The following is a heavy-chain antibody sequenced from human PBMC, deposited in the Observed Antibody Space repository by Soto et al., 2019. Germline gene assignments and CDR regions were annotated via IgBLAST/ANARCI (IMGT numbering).Heavy chain of an antibody. D-gene: IGHD6-25*01. Sequence: ASVKVSCKASGYTFTSYYMHWVRQAPGQGLEWMGIINPSGGSTSYAQNFQGRVTITTDTLANTAYIELSSLRSEDTAVYYCARGQSSGWTALDYWGQGALVTVSS. CDR3: ARGQSSGWTALDY. CDR2: INPSGGST. V-gene: IGHV1-46*01. CDR1: GYTFTSYY. J-gene: IGHJ4*02.